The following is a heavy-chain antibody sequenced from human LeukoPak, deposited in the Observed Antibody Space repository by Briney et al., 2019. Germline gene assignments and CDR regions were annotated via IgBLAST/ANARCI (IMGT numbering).Heavy chain of an antibody. J-gene: IGHJ4*02. CDR2: ISGSGGST. V-gene: IGHV3-23*01. CDR1: GFTFSSYA. Sequence: GGSLRLSCAASGFTFSSYAMSWVRQAPGKGLEWVSAISGSGGSTYYADSVKGRFTISRDNSKNTLYLQMNSLRAEDTAVYYCAKGGRGSRITMIVVVISFDYWGQGTLVTVSS. D-gene: IGHD3-22*01. CDR3: AKGGRGSRITMIVVVISFDY.